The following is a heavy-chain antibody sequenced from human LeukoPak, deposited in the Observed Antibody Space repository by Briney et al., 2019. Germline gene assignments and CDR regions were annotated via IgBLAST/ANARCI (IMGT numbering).Heavy chain of an antibody. CDR2: TYYRSKWYD. V-gene: IGHV6-1*01. J-gene: IGHJ4*02. Sequence: SQTLSLTCAISGDSVSSNSAAWNWIRQSPSRGLEWLGRTYYRSKWYDDYAVSMKGRISINPDTSKNQFSLQLNSITPEDTAVYYCARDSSAMFDYWGQGTLVTVSS. D-gene: IGHD2-2*01. CDR1: GDSVSSNSAA. CDR3: ARDSSAMFDY.